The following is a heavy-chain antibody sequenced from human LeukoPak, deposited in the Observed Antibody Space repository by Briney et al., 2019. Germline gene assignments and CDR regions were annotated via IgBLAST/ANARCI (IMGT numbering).Heavy chain of an antibody. Sequence: GGSLRLSCAASGFTFSSYAIHWVPRAPGKGLEFVSGISYDGTGTYYANSVKGRFTISRDNSRNTLYLQMGSLRAEDMAVYYCARVGASGWFAYWGQGTLVTVSS. D-gene: IGHD6-19*01. CDR2: ISYDGTGT. CDR3: ARVGASGWFAY. CDR1: GFTFSSYA. V-gene: IGHV3-64*01. J-gene: IGHJ5*01.